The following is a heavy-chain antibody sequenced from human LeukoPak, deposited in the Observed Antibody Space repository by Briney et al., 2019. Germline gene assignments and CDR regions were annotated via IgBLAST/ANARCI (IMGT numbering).Heavy chain of an antibody. CDR2: INHSGST. CDR1: GGSFSGYY. Sequence: SETLSLTCAVYGGSFSGYYWSWIRQPPGKGLGWIGEINHSGSTNYNPSLKSRVTISVDTSKNQFSLKLSSVTAADTAVYYCARGQIRTNRPVNWFDPWGQGTLVTVSS. J-gene: IGHJ5*02. D-gene: IGHD2-8*01. CDR3: ARGQIRTNRPVNWFDP. V-gene: IGHV4-34*01.